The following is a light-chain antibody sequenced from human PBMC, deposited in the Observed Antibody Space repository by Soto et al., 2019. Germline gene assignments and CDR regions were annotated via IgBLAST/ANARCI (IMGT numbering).Light chain of an antibody. J-gene: IGKJ4*01. V-gene: IGKV1-9*01. CDR1: PGISSY. CDR3: QQHNSYPLT. Sequence: DIQLTQSPSFLSASVGDRVTITCRASPGISSYLAWYQQKPGQAPKLLIYAASTLQSGVPSRFSGSGSGTEFTLTISSLQPEDFATYYCQQHNSYPLTFGGGTKVEIK. CDR2: AAS.